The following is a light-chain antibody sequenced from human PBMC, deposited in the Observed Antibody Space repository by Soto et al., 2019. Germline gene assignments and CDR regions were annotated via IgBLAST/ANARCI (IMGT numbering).Light chain of an antibody. V-gene: IGKV1-39*01. J-gene: IGKJ2*01. Sequence: DIQMTQSPSSLSASVGDRVTITCRASQSISSYLNWYQQKPGKAPKLLIYAASSLQSGVPSRFSGSGSGTDFTLTISSLLPEDFATYYCQQGYSTPYTFGQGTKLELK. CDR3: QQGYSTPYT. CDR2: AAS. CDR1: QSISSY.